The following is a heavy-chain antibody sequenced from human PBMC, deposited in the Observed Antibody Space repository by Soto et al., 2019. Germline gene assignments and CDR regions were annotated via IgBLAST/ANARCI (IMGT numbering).Heavy chain of an antibody. D-gene: IGHD3-22*01. CDR1: GYTFTIYG. V-gene: IGHV1-18*01. J-gene: IGHJ4*02. CDR3: AREFYYDSSGYYYYFDY. CDR2: ISAYNGNT. Sequence: ASVNVSCKAAGYTFTIYGISWVRQAPGQGLEWMGWISAYNGNTNYAQKLQGRVTMTTDTSTSTAYMELRSLRSDDTAVYYCAREFYYDSSGYYYYFDYWGQGTLVTVSS.